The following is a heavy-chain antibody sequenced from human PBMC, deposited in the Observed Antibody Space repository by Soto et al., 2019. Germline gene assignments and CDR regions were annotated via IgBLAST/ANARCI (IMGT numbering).Heavy chain of an antibody. CDR2: ISGYSGNT. CDR1: GYTFSSYG. D-gene: IGHD3-22*01. Sequence: QVQLVQSGAEVKKPGASVKVSCKAYGYTFSSYGLSWARQAPGQGLEWMGWISGYSGNTVYTQRFKGRLTMATDTSTGTAYMELRSLRSDDTAVYYCARDFYESSGYCDYWGQGTLVTVSS. J-gene: IGHJ4*02. V-gene: IGHV1-18*01. CDR3: ARDFYESSGYCDY.